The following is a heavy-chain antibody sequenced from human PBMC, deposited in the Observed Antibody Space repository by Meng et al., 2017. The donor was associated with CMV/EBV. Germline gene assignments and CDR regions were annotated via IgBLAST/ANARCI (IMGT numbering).Heavy chain of an antibody. CDR1: GGSISSGDYD. CDR2: IYTSGST. V-gene: IGHV4-61*02. J-gene: IGHJ4*02. Sequence: QVQLQGSGPWPVKPPHTLSLTFTVSGGSISSGDYDWSWIRQPAGKGLEWIGRIYTSGSTNYNPSLKSRVTMSVDTSKNQFSLKLSSVTAADTAVYYCARGPEVDYGDYVGLDYWGQGTLVTVSS. D-gene: IGHD4-17*01. CDR3: ARGPEVDYGDYVGLDY.